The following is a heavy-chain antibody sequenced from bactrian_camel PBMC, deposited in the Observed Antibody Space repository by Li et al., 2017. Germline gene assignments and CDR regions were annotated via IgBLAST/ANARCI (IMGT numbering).Heavy chain of an antibody. CDR3: AEGRGSRGERCYSLNY. J-gene: IGHJ4*01. CDR2: IYGGGGAP. CDR1: GEKYCNAD. D-gene: IGHD6*01. Sequence: DVQLVESGGGSVEAGGSLTLSCGFSGEKYCNADMSWYRQAPGKEREGVAAIYGGGGAPWYADSVKGRFTISRDSAKNRVYLQMNNLQPEDTATYYCAEGRGSRGERCYSLNYWGQGTQVTVS. V-gene: IGHV3S40*01.